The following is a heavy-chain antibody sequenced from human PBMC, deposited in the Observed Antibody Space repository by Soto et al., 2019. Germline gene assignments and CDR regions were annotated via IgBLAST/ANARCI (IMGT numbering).Heavy chain of an antibody. CDR2: IKQDGSEK. V-gene: IGHV3-7*01. CDR3: ARDARYMVYATPEYYYYGMDV. CDR1: GFTFSSYW. D-gene: IGHD2-8*01. Sequence: RVSCEGSGFTFSSYWMSWVRQAPGKGLEWVANIKQDGSEKYYVDSVKGRFTISRDNAKNSLYLQMNSLRAEDTAVYYCARDARYMVYATPEYYYYGMDVWGQGTTVTV. J-gene: IGHJ6*02.